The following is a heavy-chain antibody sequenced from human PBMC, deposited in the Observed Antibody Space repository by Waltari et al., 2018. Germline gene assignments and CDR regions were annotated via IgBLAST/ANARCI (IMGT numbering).Heavy chain of an antibody. J-gene: IGHJ4*02. CDR3: AKNHRRFLELFLYFDY. CDR1: GFTFSSYA. CDR2: IYRGGSST. Sequence: EVQLLESGGGLVQPGGSLRLSCAASGFTFSSYAMSWVRQAQGKGLEWVSVIYRGGSSTYYAYSVKGRFTISRDNSKNTLYLQMNSLRAEDTAVYDCAKNHRRFLELFLYFDYWGQGTLVTVSS. D-gene: IGHD3-3*01. V-gene: IGHV3-23*03.